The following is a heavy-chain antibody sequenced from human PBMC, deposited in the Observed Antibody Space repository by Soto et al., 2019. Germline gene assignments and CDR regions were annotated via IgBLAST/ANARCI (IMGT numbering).Heavy chain of an antibody. D-gene: IGHD3-10*01. CDR3: ARVRRYYGSGSQYYYYGMDV. V-gene: IGHV1-69*13. CDR2: IIPIFGTA. J-gene: IGHJ6*02. Sequence: GASVKVSCKASGGTFSSYAISWVRQAPGQGLEWMGGIIPIFGTANYAQKFQGRVTITADESTSTAYMELSSLRSEDTAVYYCARVRRYYGSGSQYYYYGMDVWGQGTTVIV. CDR1: GGTFSSYA.